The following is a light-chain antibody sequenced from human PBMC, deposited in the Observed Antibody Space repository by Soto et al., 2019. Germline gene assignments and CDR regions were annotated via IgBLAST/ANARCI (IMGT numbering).Light chain of an antibody. V-gene: IGKV3-20*01. CDR2: GPS. Sequence: EVVLTQSPGTLSLSPGESATLSCRASQSVRGNYFAWYQQRPGQAPRLLVYGPSVRAAGIPDRFRGSGSRTDFNLTINRVEPEDFAVYYCHQFGMYPFTFRPGTPLDIK. J-gene: IGKJ3*01. CDR3: HQFGMYPFT. CDR1: QSVRGNY.